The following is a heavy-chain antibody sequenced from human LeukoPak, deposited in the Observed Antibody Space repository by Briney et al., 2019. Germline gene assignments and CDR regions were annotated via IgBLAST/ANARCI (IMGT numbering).Heavy chain of an antibody. CDR3: ARDVGCSSTSCYNNY. CDR1: GFTISSDW. V-gene: IGHV3-7*01. Sequence: GGSLRLSCAASGFTISSDWMSWVRQAPGKGLEWVANIKQDGSEKYYVDSVKGRFTISRDNTKNSLCLQMNSLTAEDTAVYYCARDVGCSSTSCYNNYWGQGTLVTVSS. J-gene: IGHJ4*02. D-gene: IGHD2-2*02. CDR2: IKQDGSEK.